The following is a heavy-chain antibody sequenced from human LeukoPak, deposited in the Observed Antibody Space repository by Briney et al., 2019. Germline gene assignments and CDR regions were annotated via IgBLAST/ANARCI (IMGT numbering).Heavy chain of an antibody. V-gene: IGHV3-73*01. CDR2: IKTKTGSYAT. J-gene: IGHJ4*02. CDR3: AREMGLNIVATFGY. Sequence: PGGSLKLSCAASGFTFSGSDIHWVRQASGKGLEWVGRIKTKTGSYATAYAASVEGRFTISRDNSKNTLYLQMNSLRAEDTAVYYCAREMGLNIVATFGYWGQGTLVTVSS. D-gene: IGHD5-12*01. CDR1: GFTFSGSD.